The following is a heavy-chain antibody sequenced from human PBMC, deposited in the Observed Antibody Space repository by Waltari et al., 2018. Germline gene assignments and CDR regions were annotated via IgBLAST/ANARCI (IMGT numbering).Heavy chain of an antibody. V-gene: IGHV7-4-1*01. CDR3: ARDARLINFDY. CDR2: ISTYTGNP. J-gene: IGHJ4*02. D-gene: IGHD3-16*01. Sequence: QVQLVQSGSELKNHGASVKISCSTPGYTFSPYSINWLRQAPGQGLEWMGYISTYTGNPTYAQGFTGRFVFSLDTSVSTAYLQIDGLRAEDTGLYYCARDARLINFDYWGQGTLVTVSS. CDR1: GYTFSPYS.